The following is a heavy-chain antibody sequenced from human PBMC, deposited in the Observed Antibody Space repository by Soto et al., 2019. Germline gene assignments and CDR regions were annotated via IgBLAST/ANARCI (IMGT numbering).Heavy chain of an antibody. V-gene: IGHV2-5*01. Sequence: QITLKESGPTLVKPTQTLTLTCTFSGFSVSTSGVGVGWIRQPPGKALEWLALIYWNDDKRYSPSLKSRLTITKDPSKNQVVLTMTNMDPVDTATYYCAHSLDDFWSGYYDYYYGMDVWGQGTTVTVSS. CDR3: AHSLDDFWSGYYDYYYGMDV. J-gene: IGHJ6*02. CDR2: IYWNDDK. CDR1: GFSVSTSGVG. D-gene: IGHD3-3*01.